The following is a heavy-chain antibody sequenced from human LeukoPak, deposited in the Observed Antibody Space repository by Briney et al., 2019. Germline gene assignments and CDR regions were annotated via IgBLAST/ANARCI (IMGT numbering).Heavy chain of an antibody. CDR3: AKIYFDFWSGLFGLYYYGMDV. D-gene: IGHD3-3*01. Sequence: GGSLRLSCAASGFTFSSYAMSWVRQAPGKGLEWVSAISGSGGSTYYADSVKGRFTIARDNSKNTLYLQMKRLRAEDTAVYYCAKIYFDFWSGLFGLYYYGMDVWGQGTTVTVSS. CDR1: GFTFSSYA. J-gene: IGHJ6*02. CDR2: ISGSGGST. V-gene: IGHV3-23*01.